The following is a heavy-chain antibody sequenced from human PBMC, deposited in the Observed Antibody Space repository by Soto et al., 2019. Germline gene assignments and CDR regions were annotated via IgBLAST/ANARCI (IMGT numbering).Heavy chain of an antibody. Sequence: SETLSLTCPVSGGSISSGGYYWSWIRQHPGKGLEWIGYIYYSGSTYYNPSLKSRVTISVDTSKNQFSLKLSSVTAADTAVYYCARPFYSSSSFDYWGQGTMVTVSS. V-gene: IGHV4-39*01. CDR1: GGSISSGGYY. CDR3: ARPFYSSSSFDY. CDR2: IYYSGST. J-gene: IGHJ4*02. D-gene: IGHD6-6*01.